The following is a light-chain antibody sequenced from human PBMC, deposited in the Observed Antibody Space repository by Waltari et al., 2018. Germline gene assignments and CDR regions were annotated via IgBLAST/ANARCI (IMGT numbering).Light chain of an antibody. Sequence: DIQMTQSPSTLSASVGDRVTITCRASQSITSNLAWYQQKPGKAPKFLIYKESSLESGVPSRFSGSGSGTEFTLTISSLQPDDFATYYCQEYHSYPGTFGGGTKVEIK. CDR2: KES. J-gene: IGKJ4*02. CDR3: QEYHSYPGT. V-gene: IGKV1-5*03. CDR1: QSITSN.